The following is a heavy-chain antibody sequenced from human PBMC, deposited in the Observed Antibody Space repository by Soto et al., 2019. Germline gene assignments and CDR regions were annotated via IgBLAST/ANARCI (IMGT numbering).Heavy chain of an antibody. V-gene: IGHV3-23*01. CDR1: GFTFSSYS. J-gene: IGHJ4*02. Sequence: GGSLRLSCAASGFTFSSYSMNWVRQAPWKGLEWVSIISSSGDGTYYVDSVKGRFTISRDNSRNTLNLQMNSLRAEDTAVYYCAKGSRGHCTGITCYPFDYWGQGTLVTVSS. CDR3: AKGSRGHCTGITCYPFDY. CDR2: ISSSGDGT. D-gene: IGHD2-8*02.